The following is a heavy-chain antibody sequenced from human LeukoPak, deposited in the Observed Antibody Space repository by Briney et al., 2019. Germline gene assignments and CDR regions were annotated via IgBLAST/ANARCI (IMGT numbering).Heavy chain of an antibody. J-gene: IGHJ4*02. D-gene: IGHD2-15*01. CDR1: GFTFSSYW. Sequence: PGGSLRLSCAASGFTFSSYWMSWVRQAPGKGLEWVANIKQGGSEKYYVDSVKCRFTISRDNAKNSLYLQMNSLRAEDTAVYYCARTSHFNLVVVAEDYWGQGTLVTVSS. CDR3: ARTSHFNLVVVAEDY. V-gene: IGHV3-7*01. CDR2: IKQGGSEK.